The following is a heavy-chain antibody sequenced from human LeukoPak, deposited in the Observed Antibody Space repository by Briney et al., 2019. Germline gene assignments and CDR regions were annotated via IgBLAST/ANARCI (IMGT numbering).Heavy chain of an antibody. CDR1: GGSISSYY. D-gene: IGHD3-10*01. J-gene: IGHJ5*02. V-gene: IGHV4-59*01. CDR3: ASRGLLWFGELLYSGFDP. CDR2: IYYSGST. Sequence: PSETLSLTCTVSGGSISSYYWSWIRQPPGKGLEWIGYIYYSGSTNYNPSLKSRVTISVDTSKNQFSLKLSSVTAADTAVYYCASRGLLWFGELLYSGFDPWGQGTLVTVSS.